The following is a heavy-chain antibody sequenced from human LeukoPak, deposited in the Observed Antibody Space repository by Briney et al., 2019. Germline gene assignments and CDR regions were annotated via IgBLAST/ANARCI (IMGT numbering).Heavy chain of an antibody. V-gene: IGHV3-7*05. J-gene: IGHJ4*02. CDR2: IKGDGTEK. Sequence: GGPLRLLCSASGFSFRAYWVSWAAPAPGKGLEWVANIKGDGTEKYYVDSVTGRFTISRDNAKNSLSLQMSGLRAEDTAVYYCARDWNGSGTAFDHWGQGTLVTVSS. CDR3: ARDWNGSGTAFDH. D-gene: IGHD1-1*01. CDR1: GFSFRAYW.